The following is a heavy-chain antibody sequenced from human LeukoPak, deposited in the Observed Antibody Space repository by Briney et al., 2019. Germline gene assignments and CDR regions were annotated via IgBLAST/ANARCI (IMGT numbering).Heavy chain of an antibody. CDR2: ISSSSSYI. CDR3: ARDSTIFGVVMNDY. J-gene: IGHJ4*02. CDR1: GFTFISYN. Sequence: GGSLRLSCAASGFTFISYNMNWVRQAPGKGLEWVSSISSSSSYIYYADSVKGRFTISRDNAKNSLYLQMNSLRAEDTAVYYCARDSTIFGVVMNDYWGQGTLVTVSS. V-gene: IGHV3-21*01. D-gene: IGHD3-3*01.